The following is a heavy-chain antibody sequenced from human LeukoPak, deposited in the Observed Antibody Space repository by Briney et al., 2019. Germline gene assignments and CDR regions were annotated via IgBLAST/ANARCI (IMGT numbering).Heavy chain of an antibody. V-gene: IGHV4-59*11. CDR1: GGSISSHY. CDR3: ARGLRQYYYDSSGYRNWYFDL. J-gene: IGHJ2*01. CDR2: IYYSGST. Sequence: SETLSLTCTVSGGSISSHYWSWIRQPPGKGLEWTGYIYYSGSTNYNPSLKTRVTISIDTSKNQFSLKLSSVTAADTAVYYCARGLRQYYYDSSGYRNWYFDLWGRGTLVTVSS. D-gene: IGHD3-22*01.